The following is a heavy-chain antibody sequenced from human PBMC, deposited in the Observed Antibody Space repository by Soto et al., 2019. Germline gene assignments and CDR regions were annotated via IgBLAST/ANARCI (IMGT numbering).Heavy chain of an antibody. CDR2: ISVSGGNI. J-gene: IGHJ4*02. Sequence: GGSLRLSCLASGFSFNSFNMNWIRRAPGRGLEWVASISVSGGNIYYGDSVQGRFTISRDNSKRSVFLDLKSLRVEDTAVYYCARDLGLLQRLFDYWGQGTLVTVSS. CDR3: ARDLGLLQRLFDY. D-gene: IGHD1-1*01. V-gene: IGHV3-21*01. CDR1: GFSFNSFN.